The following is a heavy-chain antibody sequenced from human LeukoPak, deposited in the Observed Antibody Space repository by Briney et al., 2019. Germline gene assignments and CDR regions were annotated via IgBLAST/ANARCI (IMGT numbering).Heavy chain of an antibody. V-gene: IGHV1-8*01. CDR2: MNPNSGNT. CDR3: ARGGRLIDAFGI. D-gene: IGHD1-26*01. J-gene: IGHJ3*02. Sequence: GWMNPNSGNTGYAKKFQGRVTMTRNTSISTAYMELSSLRSEDTAVYYCARGGRLIDAFGIWGQGTMVTVSS.